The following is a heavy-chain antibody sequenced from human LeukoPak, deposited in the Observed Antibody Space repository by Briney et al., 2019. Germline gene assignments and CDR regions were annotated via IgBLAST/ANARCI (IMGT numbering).Heavy chain of an antibody. Sequence: GGSLRLSCAASGFTFSSYGMHWVRQAPGKGLEWVAFIRNDGSNKYYADSVKGRFTISRDNSKNTLYLQMNSLRAEDTAVYYCAKDRVYSSGWEIDYWGQGTLVTVSS. CDR2: IRNDGSNK. V-gene: IGHV3-30*02. CDR1: GFTFSSYG. CDR3: AKDRVYSSGWEIDY. D-gene: IGHD6-19*01. J-gene: IGHJ4*02.